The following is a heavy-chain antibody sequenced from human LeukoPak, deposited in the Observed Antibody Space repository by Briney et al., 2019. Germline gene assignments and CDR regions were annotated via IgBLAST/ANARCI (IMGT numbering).Heavy chain of an antibody. CDR3: ARGPTVAGTGFY. V-gene: IGHV1-8*03. J-gene: IGHJ4*02. D-gene: IGHD6-19*01. CDR1: GYTFTSYD. Sequence: ASVKVSCKGFGYTFTSYDINWVRQATGQGLEWMGWMNPNSGNTGYAQKFQGRVTITRNTSISTAYMELSSLRSEDTAVYYCARGPTVAGTGFYWGQGTLVTVSS. CDR2: MNPNSGNT.